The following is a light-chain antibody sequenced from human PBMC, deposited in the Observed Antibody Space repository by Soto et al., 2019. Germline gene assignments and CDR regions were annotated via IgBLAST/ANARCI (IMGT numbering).Light chain of an antibody. J-gene: IGKJ1*01. CDR3: QQSRDSPPWT. CDR1: QRISSY. Sequence: DIALSQSPSALSASVGDRFTITRRASQRISSYLNWYQQKPGTAPELLILAASSLQSAVRSRFSGSGSGTDFTLTISSLQPEDFETSYCQQSRDSPPWTFGEGTKVDIK. CDR2: AAS. V-gene: IGKV1-39*01.